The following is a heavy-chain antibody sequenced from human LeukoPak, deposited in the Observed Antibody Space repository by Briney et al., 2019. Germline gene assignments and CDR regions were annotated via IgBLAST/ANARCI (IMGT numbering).Heavy chain of an antibody. D-gene: IGHD3-10*02. CDR2: IYYTGIP. J-gene: IGHJ5*02. V-gene: IGHV4-4*07. CDR1: GVSTSEYY. Sequence: PSEPLSLTCSVSGVSTSEYYWNWLRQPAGQELEGLGRIYYTGIPPYNPSHVSRLTMSLDPAKNQFSLKVTSVTAADTAVYYCARGGTLFTYCDPWGQGTLVTVSS. CDR3: ARGGTLFTYCDP.